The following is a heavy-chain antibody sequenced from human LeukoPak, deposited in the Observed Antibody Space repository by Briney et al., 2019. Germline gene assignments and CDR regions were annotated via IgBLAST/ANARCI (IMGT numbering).Heavy chain of an antibody. CDR2: INHSGST. D-gene: IGHD3-10*01. V-gene: IGHV4-34*01. CDR1: GGSFSGYY. Sequence: PSETLSLTCAVYGGSFSGYYWSWIRQPPGKGLEWIGGINHSGSTNYNPSLKSRVTISVDTSKNQFSLKLSSVTAADTAVYYCARGTRYYGSGSIFDYWGQGTLVTVSS. CDR3: ARGTRYYGSGSIFDY. J-gene: IGHJ4*02.